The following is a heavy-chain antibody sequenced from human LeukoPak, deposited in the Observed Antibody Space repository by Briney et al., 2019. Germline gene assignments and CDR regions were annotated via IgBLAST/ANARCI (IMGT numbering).Heavy chain of an antibody. Sequence: PGGSLRLSCAASGFTVSRNYMTWVREAPGKGLEWVSTISGGAFSTYYADSVKGRFNISRDNSKNTLNLQMNRQRAVDTAVYYCAKRDPGLDYWGQGTLVTVSS. D-gene: IGHD1-14*01. CDR1: GFTVSRNY. CDR2: ISGGAFST. V-gene: IGHV3-23*01. J-gene: IGHJ4*02. CDR3: AKRDPGLDY.